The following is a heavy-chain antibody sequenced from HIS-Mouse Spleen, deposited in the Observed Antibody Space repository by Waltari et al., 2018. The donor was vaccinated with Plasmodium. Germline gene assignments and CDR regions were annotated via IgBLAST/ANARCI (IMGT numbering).Heavy chain of an antibody. CDR3: ARGPGYSSGWYYFDY. CDR2: INHSGST. V-gene: IGHV4-34*01. J-gene: IGHJ4*02. CDR1: GGSFSGYY. Sequence: QVQLQQWGAGLLKPSETRSLTCAVYGGSFSGYYWSWIRQPPGKGLEWIGEINHSGSTNYNPSLKSRVTISVDTSKNQFSLKLSSVTAADTAVYYCARGPGYSSGWYYFDYWGQGTLVTVSS. D-gene: IGHD6-19*01.